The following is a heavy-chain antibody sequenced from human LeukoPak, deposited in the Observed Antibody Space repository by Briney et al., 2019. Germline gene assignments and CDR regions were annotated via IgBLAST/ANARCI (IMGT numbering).Heavy chain of an antibody. Sequence: ASVKVSCKASGYTFSDYGVSWVRQAPGQGLEWMGRISAYNGNTNYLQKFQGRVTMTTDTSTATAYVELRSLRPSDTAAYFCARGPRYSYDSSILLFDYWGQGTLVTVSS. CDR2: ISAYNGNT. CDR3: ARGPRYSYDSSILLFDY. D-gene: IGHD3-22*01. V-gene: IGHV1-18*01. J-gene: IGHJ4*02. CDR1: GYTFSDYG.